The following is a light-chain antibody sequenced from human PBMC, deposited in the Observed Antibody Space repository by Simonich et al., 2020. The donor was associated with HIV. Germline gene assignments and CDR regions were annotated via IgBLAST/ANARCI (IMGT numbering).Light chain of an antibody. CDR2: GAS. CDR3: QQYNNWLYT. Sequence: EIVMTQSPATLSVSPGERATPSCRASQSVSSNLAWYQQKPGKAPRLLIYGASTRATGIPARFSGSGSGTEFTLTISGMQSEDFVVYYCQQYNNWLYTFGQGTKLEIK. J-gene: IGKJ2*01. V-gene: IGKV3-15*01. CDR1: QSVSSN.